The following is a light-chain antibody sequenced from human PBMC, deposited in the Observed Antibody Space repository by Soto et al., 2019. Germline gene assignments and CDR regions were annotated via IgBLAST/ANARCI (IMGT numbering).Light chain of an antibody. J-gene: IGLJ1*01. V-gene: IGLV2-11*01. CDR2: DVS. CDR1: SSDVGGYNY. CDR3: CSYAGSYTP. Sequence: QSALTQPRSVSGSPGQSVTISCTGTSSDVGGYNYVSWYQQHPGKAPKLMIYDVSKRPSGVPDRFSGSKSGNTASLTISGHQADHEADYYCCSYAGSYTPFGTGTKLTVL.